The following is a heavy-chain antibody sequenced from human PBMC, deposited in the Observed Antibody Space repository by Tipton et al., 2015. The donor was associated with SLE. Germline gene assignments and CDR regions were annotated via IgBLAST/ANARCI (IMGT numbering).Heavy chain of an antibody. CDR3: ARELTG. D-gene: IGHD3-10*01. CDR1: GFTFSDHY. CDR2: TRNKANSYTT. J-gene: IGHJ3*01. Sequence: SLRLSCAASGFTFSDHYMDWVRQAPGKGLEWVGRTRNKANSYTTEYAASVKGRFTISRDDSKNSLYLQMNSLKTEDTAVYYCARELTGWGQGTMVTVSS. V-gene: IGHV3-72*01.